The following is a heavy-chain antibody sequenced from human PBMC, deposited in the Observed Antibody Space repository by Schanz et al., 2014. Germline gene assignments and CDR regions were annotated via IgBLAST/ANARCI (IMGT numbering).Heavy chain of an antibody. V-gene: IGHV3-30-3*01. Sequence: QVPLVESGGGVVQPGRSLRLSCAAYGFTLSSYAMHWVRQAPGKGLEWVAVISYDGSNKYYADSVKGRFTISRDNSKNTLYLQMNTLRAEDTAVYYCVRDRGYCSGGSCLTFDYWGQGTLVTVSS. CDR2: ISYDGSNK. CDR1: GFTLSSYA. CDR3: VRDRGYCSGGSCLTFDY. J-gene: IGHJ4*02. D-gene: IGHD2-15*01.